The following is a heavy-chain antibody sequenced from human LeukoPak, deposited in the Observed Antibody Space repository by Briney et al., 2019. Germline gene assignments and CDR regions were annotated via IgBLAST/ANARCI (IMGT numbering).Heavy chain of an antibody. CDR2: ICGNGGST. CDR1: GFTFSSYA. Sequence: GGSLRLSCAASGFTFSSYAMSWVRQAPGKGLEWVSGICGNGGSTYYADSAKGRFTISRDNSKNTLYLQINSLRAEDTAVYYCAKPGGYSSRGIDYWGQGTLVTVSS. J-gene: IGHJ4*02. V-gene: IGHV3-23*01. D-gene: IGHD5-12*01. CDR3: AKPGGYSSRGIDY.